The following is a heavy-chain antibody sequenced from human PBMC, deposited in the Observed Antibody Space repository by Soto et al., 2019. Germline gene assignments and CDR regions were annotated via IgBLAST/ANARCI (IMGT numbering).Heavy chain of an antibody. Sequence: QVQLQESGPGLVKPSETLSLTCTVSGGDISTYYWTWIRQPAGKGLEWIGRIYISGSTKYNPSLKSRVTMSLDTSKNQFSLRLSSVTAADTAVYYCARGQRFSDWFDPWGQGTLVTVSS. CDR1: GGDISTYY. CDR3: ARGQRFSDWFDP. J-gene: IGHJ5*02. D-gene: IGHD3-3*01. V-gene: IGHV4-4*07. CDR2: IYISGST.